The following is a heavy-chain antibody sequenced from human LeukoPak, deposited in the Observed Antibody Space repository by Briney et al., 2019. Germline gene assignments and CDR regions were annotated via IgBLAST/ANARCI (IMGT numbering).Heavy chain of an antibody. CDR3: ARGVGAGPFDY. Sequence: ASVKVSCKASGGTFSSYAISWVRQAPGQGLEWMGWINPNSGGTNYAQKFQGRVTMTRDTSISTAYMELSRLRSDDTAVYYCARGVGAGPFDYWGQGTLVTVSS. CDR1: GGTFSSYA. D-gene: IGHD1-26*01. V-gene: IGHV1-2*02. CDR2: INPNSGGT. J-gene: IGHJ4*02.